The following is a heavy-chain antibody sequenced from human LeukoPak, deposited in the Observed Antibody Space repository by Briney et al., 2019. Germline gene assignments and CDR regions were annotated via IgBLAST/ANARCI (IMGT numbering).Heavy chain of an antibody. J-gene: IGHJ4*02. V-gene: IGHV3-23*01. Sequence: GGSLRLSCAAAGFTFNNYAMSWVRQAPGKGLKWVSGISSGGSTYYADSVKGRFTISRDNSKNTLYLQMNSLRAEDTAVYYCAKNTYSTSPYYFDYWGQGTLVTVSS. D-gene: IGHD2-2*01. CDR1: GFTFNNYA. CDR3: AKNTYSTSPYYFDY. CDR2: ISSGGST.